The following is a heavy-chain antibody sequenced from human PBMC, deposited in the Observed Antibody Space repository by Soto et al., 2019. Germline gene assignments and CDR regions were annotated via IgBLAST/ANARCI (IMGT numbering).Heavy chain of an antibody. Sequence: QVQLVQSGAELKKPGASVKVSCKASGYTVTSNGFSWVRQAPGQGPEWMGWISGYNGDTKEAQKFQGRVTMTTDTSTNTAYMELGSLTSDATALYYCARDVAVAGTGGYYFDSWGQGTLVTVSS. CDR1: GYTVTSNG. J-gene: IGHJ4*02. CDR3: ARDVAVAGTGGYYFDS. V-gene: IGHV1-18*01. CDR2: ISGYNGDT. D-gene: IGHD1-1*01.